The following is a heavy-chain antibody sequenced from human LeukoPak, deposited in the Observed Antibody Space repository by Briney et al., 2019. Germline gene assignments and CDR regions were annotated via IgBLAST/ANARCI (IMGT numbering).Heavy chain of an antibody. D-gene: IGHD6-6*01. CDR1: EFTFTSYE. CDR3: ARGPSIAARYDAFDI. V-gene: IGHV3-48*03. CDR2: ISSSGNKI. J-gene: IGHJ3*02. Sequence: GGSLRLSCAASEFTFTSYELNWVRQAPGKGLEWVSYISSSGNKISYADSVKGRFTISGDNAKNSLYLQVIRLRADDTAVYYCARGPSIAARYDAFDIWGQGTMVTVSS.